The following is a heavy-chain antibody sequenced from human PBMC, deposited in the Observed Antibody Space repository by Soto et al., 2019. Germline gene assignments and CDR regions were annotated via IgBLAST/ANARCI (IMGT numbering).Heavy chain of an antibody. CDR2: LWFDGSNQ. V-gene: IGHV3-33*01. CDR3: ARDGREWFGELYYYMDV. Sequence: QVQLVASGGGVVQPGRSLRLSCAASGFTFSSHGMHWVRQAPGKGLEWVAVLWFDGSNQYYTESVKGRFTISRDNSKNTLYLQMNSLRAEDTAVYYCARDGREWFGELYYYMDVWGKGTTVTVSS. J-gene: IGHJ6*03. CDR1: GFTFSSHG. D-gene: IGHD3-10*01.